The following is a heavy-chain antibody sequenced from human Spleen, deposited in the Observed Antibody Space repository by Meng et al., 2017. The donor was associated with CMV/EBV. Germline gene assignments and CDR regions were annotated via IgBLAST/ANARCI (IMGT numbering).Heavy chain of an antibody. CDR3: ASSPTALYYYYGMDV. CDR2: ISSSGSTI. CDR1: GFTFSDYY. D-gene: IGHD1-26*01. J-gene: IGHJ6*02. Sequence: GGSLRLSCAASGFTFSDYYMSWIRQAPGKGLEWVSYISSSGSTIYYADSVKGRFTISRDNAKNSLYLQMNSLRAEDTAVYYCASSPTALYYYYGMDVWGQGTTVTVSS. V-gene: IGHV3-11*04.